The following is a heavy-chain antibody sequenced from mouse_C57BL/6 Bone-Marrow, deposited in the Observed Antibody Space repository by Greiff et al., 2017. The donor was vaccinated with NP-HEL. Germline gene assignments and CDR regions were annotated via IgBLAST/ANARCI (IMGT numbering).Heavy chain of an antibody. Sequence: EVKVEESGGGLVQPGGSLKLSCAASGFTFSDYGMAWVRQAPRKGPEWVAFISNLAYSIYYADTVTGRFTISSENAKNTLYLEMSSLRSEDTAMYYCARGGGQLRFAYWGQGTLVTVSA. CDR3: ARGGGQLRFAY. D-gene: IGHD3-2*02. V-gene: IGHV5-15*04. J-gene: IGHJ3*01. CDR2: ISNLAYSI. CDR1: GFTFSDYG.